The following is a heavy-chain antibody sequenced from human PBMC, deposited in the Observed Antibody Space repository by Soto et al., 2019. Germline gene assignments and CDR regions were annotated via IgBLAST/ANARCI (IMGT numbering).Heavy chain of an antibody. D-gene: IGHD5-12*01. CDR3: ARYLRRDGYNYWRH. CDR2: IYYSGST. J-gene: IGHJ4*02. V-gene: IGHV4-34*01. CDR1: EGSFIGYY. Sequence: PSETLCVTCAVDEGSFIGYYWSWISKPPGKGLECSGEIYYSGSTNYNPSLKSRVTISVDTSKNQFSLKLSSVTAADPAVYYCARYLRRDGYNYWRHWGQGTLVTVSS.